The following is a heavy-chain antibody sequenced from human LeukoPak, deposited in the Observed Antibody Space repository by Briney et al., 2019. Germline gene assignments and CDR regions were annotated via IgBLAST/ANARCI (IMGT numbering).Heavy chain of an antibody. Sequence: SVKVSCKASGYTFTGYYMHWVRQAPGQGLEWVGWINPNSGGTNYAQKFQGRVTMTRDTSISTAYMELSRLRSDDTAVYYCARRWFGVLETYGMDVWGQGTTVTVSS. J-gene: IGHJ6*02. V-gene: IGHV1-2*02. CDR2: INPNSGGT. CDR1: GYTFTGYY. D-gene: IGHD3-10*01. CDR3: ARRWFGVLETYGMDV.